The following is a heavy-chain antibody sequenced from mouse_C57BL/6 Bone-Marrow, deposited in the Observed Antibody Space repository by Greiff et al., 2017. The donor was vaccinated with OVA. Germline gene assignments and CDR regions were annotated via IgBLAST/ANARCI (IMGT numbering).Heavy chain of an antibody. CDR3: ARPTFYDCYPCYAMDY. CDR2: FYPGSGSI. V-gene: IGHV1-62-2*01. J-gene: IGHJ4*01. D-gene: IGHD2-3*01. CDR1: GYTFTEYT. Sequence: VQLQQSGAELVKPGASVKLSCKASGYTFTEYTIHWVKQRSGQGLEWIGWFYPGSGSIKYNEKFKDKATLTADKSSSTVYMELSRLTSEDSAVYVCARPTFYDCYPCYAMDYWGQGTSVTVSS.